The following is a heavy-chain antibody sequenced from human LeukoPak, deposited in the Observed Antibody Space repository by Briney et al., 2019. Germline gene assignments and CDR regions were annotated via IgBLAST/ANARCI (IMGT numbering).Heavy chain of an antibody. D-gene: IGHD3-10*01. Sequence: GESLKISCKGSGYSFTSNWIGWVRPMPGKGLEWMGIIYPGDFDTRYSPSFQGQVTISADRSISTAYLQWNSLKASDTAIYYCASRDSEGSGPFDYWGQGTLVTVSS. CDR3: ASRDSEGSGPFDY. CDR2: IYPGDFDT. J-gene: IGHJ4*02. V-gene: IGHV5-51*01. CDR1: GYSFTSNW.